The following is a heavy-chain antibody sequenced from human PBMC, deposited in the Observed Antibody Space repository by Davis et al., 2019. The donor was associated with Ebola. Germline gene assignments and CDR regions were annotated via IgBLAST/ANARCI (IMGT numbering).Heavy chain of an antibody. Sequence: GESLKISCAASGFTFSSYSMNWVRQAPGKGLEWVSYISSSSSTIYYADSVKGRFTISRDNAKNSLYLQMNSLRAEDTAVYYCARPELGDPPRAAFDIWGQGTMVTVSS. V-gene: IGHV3-48*04. CDR1: GFTFSSYS. J-gene: IGHJ3*02. CDR3: ARPELGDPPRAAFDI. D-gene: IGHD7-27*01. CDR2: ISSSSSTI.